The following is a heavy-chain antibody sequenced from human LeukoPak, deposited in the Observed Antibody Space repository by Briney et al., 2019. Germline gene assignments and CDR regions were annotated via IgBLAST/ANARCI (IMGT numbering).Heavy chain of an antibody. CDR3: ARDMDY. Sequence: PSETLSLTRTVSGGSVSSGSYYWSWIRQPPGKGLEWIGYIYYSGSTNYNPSLKSRVTISVDTSKNQFSLKLSSVTAADTAVYYCARDMDYWGQGTLVTVSS. V-gene: IGHV4-61*01. CDR1: GGSVSSGSYY. J-gene: IGHJ4*02. CDR2: IYYSGST.